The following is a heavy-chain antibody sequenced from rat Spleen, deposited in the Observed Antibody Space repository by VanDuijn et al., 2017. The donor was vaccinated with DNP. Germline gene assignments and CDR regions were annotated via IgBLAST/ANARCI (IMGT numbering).Heavy chain of an antibody. CDR2: ISYDGATT. CDR1: GFTFSDNY. Sequence: EVQLVESGGGLVQPGRSLKLSCAASGFTFSDNYMAWVRQAPTKGLEWVASISYDGATTYYRDSVKGRFTVSRDNAKGSLYLQMDSLRSEDTATYYCASQLGDYWGQGVMVTVSS. V-gene: IGHV5-20*01. D-gene: IGHD5-1*01. J-gene: IGHJ2*01. CDR3: ASQLGDY.